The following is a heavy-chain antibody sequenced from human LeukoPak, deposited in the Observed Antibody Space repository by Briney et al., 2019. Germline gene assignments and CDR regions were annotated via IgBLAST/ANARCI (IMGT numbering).Heavy chain of an antibody. V-gene: IGHV1-69*04. CDR2: IIPILGIA. D-gene: IGHD3-10*01. CDR1: GGTFSSYA. J-gene: IGHJ4*02. Sequence: SVKVSRKASGGTFSSYAISWVRQAPGQGLEWVGRIIPILGIANYAQKFQGRVTINADKSTRTAYMELSSLRSEDTAVDYCARVENYDGSAGHFDYWGQGTLVTVSS. CDR3: ARVENYDGSAGHFDY.